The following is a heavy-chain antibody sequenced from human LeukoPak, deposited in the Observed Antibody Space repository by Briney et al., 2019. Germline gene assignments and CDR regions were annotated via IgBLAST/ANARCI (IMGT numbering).Heavy chain of an antibody. CDR1: GFTFSSYG. CDR3: ARDRMATTYYFDY. Sequence: GGSLRLSCAASGFTFSSYGMHWVRQAPGKGLEWVAVIWYDGSNKYYADSVKGRFTISRDNSKNTLYRQMNSLRAEDTAVYYCARDRMATTYYFDYWGQGTLVTVSS. D-gene: IGHD5-12*01. V-gene: IGHV3-33*01. J-gene: IGHJ4*02. CDR2: IWYDGSNK.